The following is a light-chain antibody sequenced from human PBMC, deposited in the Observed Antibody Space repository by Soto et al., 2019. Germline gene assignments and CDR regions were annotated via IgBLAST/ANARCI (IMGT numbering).Light chain of an antibody. CDR3: QQYYRSCT. Sequence: DIQLTQSPSTLSASVGDRVTITCRASQSVTDWLAWYQQNPGKAPKLLIYDASSLQSGVPSRFSGSGSGTEFSLTISSLQPDDFATYYCQQYYRSCTFGQGTKVEIK. J-gene: IGKJ2*02. CDR1: QSVTDW. V-gene: IGKV1-5*01. CDR2: DAS.